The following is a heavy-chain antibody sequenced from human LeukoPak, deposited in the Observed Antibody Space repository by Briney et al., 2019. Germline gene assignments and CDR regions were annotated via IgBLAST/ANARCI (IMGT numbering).Heavy chain of an antibody. V-gene: IGHV6-1*01. Sequence: SQTLSLTCAISGDSASSNSAAWNWIRQSPSRGLEWLGRTYYSSKWYNDYAVSVKSRITINPDTSKNQFSLQLNSVTPEDTAVYYCARGESITIFGVVNEYYYYMDVWGKGTTVTVSS. J-gene: IGHJ6*03. CDR1: GDSASSNSAA. CDR3: ARGESITIFGVVNEYYYYMDV. CDR2: TYYSSKWYN. D-gene: IGHD3-3*01.